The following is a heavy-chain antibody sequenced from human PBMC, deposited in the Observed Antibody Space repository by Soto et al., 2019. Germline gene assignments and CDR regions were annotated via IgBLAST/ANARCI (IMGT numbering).Heavy chain of an antibody. J-gene: IGHJ6*02. CDR1: GYTFTSYA. V-gene: IGHV1-3*01. CDR2: INAGNGNT. Sequence: GASVKVSCKASGYTFTSYAMHWVLQSPVQRLEWMGWINAGNGNTKYSQKFQGRVTITRDTSASTAYMELSSLRSEDTAVYYCARGGYCSGGSCYSVGYYGMDVWGQGTTVTVSS. CDR3: ARGGYCSGGSCYSVGYYGMDV. D-gene: IGHD2-15*01.